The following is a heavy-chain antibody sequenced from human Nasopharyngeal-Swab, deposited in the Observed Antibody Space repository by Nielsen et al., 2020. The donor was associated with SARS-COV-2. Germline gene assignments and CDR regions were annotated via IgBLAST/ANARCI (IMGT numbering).Heavy chain of an antibody. J-gene: IGHJ4*02. CDR3: ARLEDAHFCSGDSCYFDNY. CDR2: MRDKANNYAT. V-gene: IGHV3-73*01. Sequence: GESLKISCAASGFTFSVSAIHWVRQASGKGLEWVGRMRDKANNYATSYTASVEGRFAISRDDSKKTAYLQMNSLKTEDTAVYYCARLEDAHFCSGDSCYFDNYWGQGTLVTVSS. CDR1: GFTFSVSA. D-gene: IGHD2-15*01.